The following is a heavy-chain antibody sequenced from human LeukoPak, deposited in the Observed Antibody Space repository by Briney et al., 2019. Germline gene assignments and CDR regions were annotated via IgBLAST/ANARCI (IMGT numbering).Heavy chain of an antibody. Sequence: PSETLSLTCTVSGGSISSYYWGWIRQPPGKGLEWIGFIYYTGSANYNPSLTSRVTISVDTSKNQFSLKLTSVTAADTAVYYCARAENVLLWFGQLPPLYSWGQGTLVTVSS. CDR1: GGSISSYY. V-gene: IGHV4-59*12. CDR3: ARAENVLLWFGQLPPLYS. CDR2: IYYTGSA. J-gene: IGHJ4*02. D-gene: IGHD3-10*01.